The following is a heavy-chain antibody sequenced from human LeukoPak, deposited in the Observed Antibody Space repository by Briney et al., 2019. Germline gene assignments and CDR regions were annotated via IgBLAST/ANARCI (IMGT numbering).Heavy chain of an antibody. CDR3: ARFLVFGTAMAY. D-gene: IGHD5-18*01. Sequence: SXXLSLTSTVSGGSISSSSYDWGWIRRPPGKGLEWIVSMYYSGSTYYNPSLKSRFTISVDTSKNQFSLKLSSVTAADTAVYYCARFLVFGTAMAYWGQGTLVTVSS. CDR2: MYYSGST. V-gene: IGHV4-39*01. CDR1: GGSISSSSYD. J-gene: IGHJ4*02.